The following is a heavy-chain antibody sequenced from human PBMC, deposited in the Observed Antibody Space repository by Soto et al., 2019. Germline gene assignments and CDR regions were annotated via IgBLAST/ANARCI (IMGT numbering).Heavy chain of an antibody. V-gene: IGHV4-31*03. D-gene: IGHD2-2*03. CDR3: ATTGERWILGYYFDY. J-gene: IGHJ4*02. Sequence: QVQLQESGPGLVKPSQTLSLTCTVSGGSIRSGGYYWSWIRQNPGKGLEWIGYIYYSGSTYYNPSLKSRVTISVDTSKNQFSLKLSSVTAADTAVYYCATTGERWILGYYFDYWGQGTLVTFAS. CDR2: IYYSGST. CDR1: GGSIRSGGYY.